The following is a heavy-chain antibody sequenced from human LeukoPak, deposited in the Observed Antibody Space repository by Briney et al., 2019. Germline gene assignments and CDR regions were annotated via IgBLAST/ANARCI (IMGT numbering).Heavy chain of an antibody. Sequence: SVKVSCKAFGGSFSSEAISWVRQAPGQGLEWMGGIIPIFGTANYAQKLQGRVTITTDESTSTAHMEVRSLRSEDTAVYYCGRKAGDCGGGSCYSIDYWGQGTLVTVSS. CDR2: IIPIFGTA. D-gene: IGHD2-15*01. CDR1: GGSFSSEA. J-gene: IGHJ4*02. CDR3: GRKAGDCGGGSCYSIDY. V-gene: IGHV1-69*05.